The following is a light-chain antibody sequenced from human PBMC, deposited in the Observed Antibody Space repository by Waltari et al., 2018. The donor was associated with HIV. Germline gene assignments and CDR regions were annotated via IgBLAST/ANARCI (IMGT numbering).Light chain of an antibody. J-gene: IGLJ1*01. CDR3: CSYAGSSTYV. V-gene: IGLV2-23*02. CDR1: SSDISGYNY. CDR2: DVS. Sequence: QSALTQPASVSGSPGQSITISCTGTSSDISGYNYVSWYQQHPGKAPKVMIYDVSKRPSGVSTRFSGSKSGNTASLTISGLQAEDEADYYCCSYAGSSTYVFGTGTKVTVL.